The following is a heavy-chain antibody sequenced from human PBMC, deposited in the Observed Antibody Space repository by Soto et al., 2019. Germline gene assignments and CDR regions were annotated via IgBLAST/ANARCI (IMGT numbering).Heavy chain of an antibody. CDR1: GFSFGSYA. CDR2: ISGSDGKT. D-gene: IGHD3-3*01. Sequence: LRLSCAASGFSFGSYALSWVRQAPGKGLEWVSTISGSDGKTFYADAVKGRFSISRDTSQNTLYLQMNSLRADDTAIYYCARWSYLDYRCKGTRVTVSS. V-gene: IGHV3-23*01. J-gene: IGHJ4*02. CDR3: ARWSYLDY.